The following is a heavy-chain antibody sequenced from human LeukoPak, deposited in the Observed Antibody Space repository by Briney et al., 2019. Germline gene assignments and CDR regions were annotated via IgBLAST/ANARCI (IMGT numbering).Heavy chain of an antibody. Sequence: GGSLRLSCAASGFTFDDYGMSWVRHAPGKGLEWVSDINWNGGSTGYADSVKGRFTISRDNAKNSLYLQMNSLRAEDTALYYCARDFPSYGMDVWGQGTTVTVSS. CDR3: ARDFPSYGMDV. J-gene: IGHJ6*02. CDR1: GFTFDDYG. V-gene: IGHV3-20*04. CDR2: INWNGGST.